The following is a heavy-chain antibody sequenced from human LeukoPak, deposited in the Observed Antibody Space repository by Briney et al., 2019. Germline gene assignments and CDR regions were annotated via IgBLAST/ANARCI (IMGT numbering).Heavy chain of an antibody. Sequence: ASVKVSCKASGYTFTGYYMHWVRQAPGQGLEWMGWINPNSGGTNYAQKFQGRVTMTRDTSISTAYMELSRLRSDDTAVYYCARAAVGIYYGSGSSAFDIWGQGTMVTVSS. CDR3: ARAAVGIYYGSGSSAFDI. CDR2: INPNSGGT. V-gene: IGHV1-2*02. CDR1: GYTFTGYY. J-gene: IGHJ3*02. D-gene: IGHD3-10*01.